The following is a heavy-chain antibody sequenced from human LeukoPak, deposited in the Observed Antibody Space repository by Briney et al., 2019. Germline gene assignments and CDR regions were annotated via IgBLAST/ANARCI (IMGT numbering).Heavy chain of an antibody. Sequence: GESLKISCEAFGYSFTGHWIGWVRQMPGRGLEFMGTIYPGDSDTRYSPSFEGRVSISVDKSINTAYLQWSGLKASDTATYYCARYGKSGTYSHGFDIWGQGTMVIVSS. V-gene: IGHV5-51*01. CDR2: IYPGDSDT. D-gene: IGHD3-10*01. J-gene: IGHJ3*02. CDR1: GYSFTGHW. CDR3: ARYGKSGTYSHGFDI.